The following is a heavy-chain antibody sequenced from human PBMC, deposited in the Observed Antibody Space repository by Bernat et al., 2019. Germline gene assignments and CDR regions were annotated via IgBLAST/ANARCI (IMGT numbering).Heavy chain of an antibody. CDR1: GGSISSYY. V-gene: IGHV4-59*01. CDR3: ARVVYSSGWKLGYYFDY. D-gene: IGHD6-25*01. J-gene: IGHJ4*02. Sequence: QVQLQESGPGLVKPSETLSLTCTVSGGSISSYYWSWIRQPPGKGLEWIGYIYYSGSTNYNPSLKSRVTISVDTSKNQFSLKLSSVTAADTAVYYCARVVYSSGWKLGYYFDYWGQGTLVTVSS. CDR2: IYYSGST.